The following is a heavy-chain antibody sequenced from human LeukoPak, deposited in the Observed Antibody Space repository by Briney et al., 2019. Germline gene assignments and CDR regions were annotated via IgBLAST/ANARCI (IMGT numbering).Heavy chain of an antibody. Sequence: GGSLRLSCAASGFTFSSYGMSWVRQAPGKGLEWVSAIGGRDGSTYYADSVKGRFTISRDNSKNTLYVQMNSLRAEDTAVYYCAKDRLPRGAPGRGEHHNWFDPWGQGTLVTVSS. D-gene: IGHD6-13*01. CDR3: AKDRLPRGAPGRGEHHNWFDP. J-gene: IGHJ5*02. V-gene: IGHV3-23*01. CDR1: GFTFSSYG. CDR2: IGGRDGST.